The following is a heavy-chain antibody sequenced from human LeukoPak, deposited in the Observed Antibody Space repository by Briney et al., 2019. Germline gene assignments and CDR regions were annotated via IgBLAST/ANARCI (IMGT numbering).Heavy chain of an antibody. CDR3: ARIVPAAIVVSWFDP. Sequence: QSGGFLRLSCAASGFTFSSYWMSWVRQAPGKGLEWVANIKQDGSEKYYVHSVKGRFTISRDNAKNSLYLQMNSLRAEDTAVYYCARIVPAAIVVSWFDPRGQGTLVTVSS. J-gene: IGHJ5*02. CDR1: GFTFSSYW. D-gene: IGHD2-2*02. V-gene: IGHV3-7*01. CDR2: IKQDGSEK.